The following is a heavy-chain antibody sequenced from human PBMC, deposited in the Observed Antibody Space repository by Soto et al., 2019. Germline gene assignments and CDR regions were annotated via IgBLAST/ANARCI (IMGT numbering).Heavy chain of an antibody. CDR2: IWYDGSNK. D-gene: IGHD6-13*01. V-gene: IGHV3-33*01. J-gene: IGHJ3*02. Sequence: QVQLVESGGGVVQPGRSMRLSCAASGFTFSSYGMHWVRQAPGKGLEWVAVIWYDGSNKYYADSVKGRFTISRDNSKNTLHLQMNSLRAEDTAVYYCARDFGGLAQQLVQGGGAFDIWGQGTMVTVSS. CDR1: GFTFSSYG. CDR3: ARDFGGLAQQLVQGGGAFDI.